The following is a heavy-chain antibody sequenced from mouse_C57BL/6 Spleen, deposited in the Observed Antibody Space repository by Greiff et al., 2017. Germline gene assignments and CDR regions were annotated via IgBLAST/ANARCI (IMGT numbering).Heavy chain of an antibody. J-gene: IGHJ1*03. D-gene: IGHD1-1*01. CDR2: IHPNSGST. V-gene: IGHV1-64*01. CDR1: GYTFTSYW. Sequence: VQLQQPGAELVKPGASVKLSCKASGYTFTSYWMHWVKQRPGQGLEWIGMIHPNSGSTNYNEKVKSKATLTVDKSSSTAYMQLSSLTSEDSAVYYCAREYYGSSPWYFDVWGTGTTVTVSS. CDR3: AREYYGSSPWYFDV.